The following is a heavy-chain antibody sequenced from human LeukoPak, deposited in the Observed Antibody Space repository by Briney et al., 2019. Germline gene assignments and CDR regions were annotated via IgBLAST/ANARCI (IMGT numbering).Heavy chain of an antibody. CDR2: INPSGGST. CDR1: GYTFTSYY. CDR3: ARGLWVGDYYYYMDV. Sequence: ASVKVSCKASGYTFTSYYMHWVRQAPGQGLEWMGIINPSGGSTSYAQKFQGRVTMTRDTSTSTVYMELSSLRSEDTAVYYCARGLWVGDYYYYMDVWGKGTTVTVSS. V-gene: IGHV1-46*01. J-gene: IGHJ6*03. D-gene: IGHD3-16*01.